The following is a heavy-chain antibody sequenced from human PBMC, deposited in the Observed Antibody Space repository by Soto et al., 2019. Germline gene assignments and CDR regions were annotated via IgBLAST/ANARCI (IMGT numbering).Heavy chain of an antibody. CDR1: GGSISSGDYY. Sequence: QVQLQESGPGLVKPSQTLSLTCTVSGGSISSGDYYWSWIRQPPGKGLEWIGYIYYSGSTYYNPSLQSRVTISVDTSKHQFSLKLSSVTAADTAVYYCARVGIQDPAYGMDVWGQGTTVTVSS. CDR3: ARVGIQDPAYGMDV. V-gene: IGHV4-30-4*01. CDR2: IYYSGST. J-gene: IGHJ6*02.